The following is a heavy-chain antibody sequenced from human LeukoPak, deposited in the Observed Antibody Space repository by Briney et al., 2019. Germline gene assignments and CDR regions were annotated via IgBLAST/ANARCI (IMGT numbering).Heavy chain of an antibody. CDR2: IKQDGSQI. V-gene: IGHV3-7*01. CDR3: ARDPDYGDYGFDL. J-gene: IGHJ2*01. Sequence: GGSLRLSCAASGFTFSSYWTTWVRQAPGKGLEWVANIKQDGSQIYYVDSVKGRFTISRDNAKNSLDLQMNNLRVEDTAVYYCARDPDYGDYGFDLWGRGTLVTVSS. CDR1: GFTFSSYW. D-gene: IGHD4-17*01.